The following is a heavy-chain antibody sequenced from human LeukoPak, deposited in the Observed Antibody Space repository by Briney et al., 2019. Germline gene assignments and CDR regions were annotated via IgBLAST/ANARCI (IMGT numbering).Heavy chain of an antibody. J-gene: IGHJ1*01. CDR1: GGSISSYY. CDR2: IYYSGST. D-gene: IGHD3-10*02. CDR3: ARHYPMVGGFQH. V-gene: IGHV4-59*08. Sequence: PSETLSLTCTVSGGSISSYYWSWIRQPPGKGLEWIGYIYYSGSTNYNPSLKSRVTISVDTSKNQFSLKLSSVTAADTAVYYCARHYPMVGGFQHWGQGTLVTVSS.